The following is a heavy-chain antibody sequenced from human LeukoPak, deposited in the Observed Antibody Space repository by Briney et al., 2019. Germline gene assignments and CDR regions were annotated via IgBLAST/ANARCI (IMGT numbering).Heavy chain of an antibody. CDR2: INPNSGGT. D-gene: IGHD6-6*01. V-gene: IGHV1-2*02. CDR1: GYTFTGYY. CDR3: ARKRLGSSSSRFDP. J-gene: IGHJ5*02. Sequence: ASVKVSCKASGYTFTGYYMHWVRQAPGQGLEWMGWINPNSGGTNYAQKFQGRVTMTRDTSISTAYMELSRLRSDDTAVYYCARKRLGSSSSRFDPWGQGTLVTVSS.